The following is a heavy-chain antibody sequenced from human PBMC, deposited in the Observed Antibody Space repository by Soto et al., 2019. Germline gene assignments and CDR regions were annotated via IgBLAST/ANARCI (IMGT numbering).Heavy chain of an antibody. CDR3: AALTAFYGDYVGQLDY. Sequence: SVKVSCKASGFTLTSSAMQWVRQARGQRLEWIGWIVVGSGNTNYAQKFQERVTITRDMSTSTAYMELSSLRSEDTAAYYCAALTAFYGDYVGQLDYWGQGTLVTVSS. CDR2: IVVGSGNT. V-gene: IGHV1-58*02. CDR1: GFTLTSSA. J-gene: IGHJ4*02. D-gene: IGHD4-17*01.